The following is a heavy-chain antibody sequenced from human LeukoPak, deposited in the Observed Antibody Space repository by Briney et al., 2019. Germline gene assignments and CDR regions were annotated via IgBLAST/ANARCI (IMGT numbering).Heavy chain of an antibody. V-gene: IGHV3-30*03. CDR3: ARVLLAAAGPFDY. CDR2: ISYDGSNK. CDR1: GFTFSSYG. J-gene: IGHJ4*02. D-gene: IGHD6-13*01. Sequence: GGSLRLSCAASGFTFSSYGMHWVRQTPGKGLEWVAVISYDGSNKYYADSVKGRFTISRDNSKNTLYLQMNSLRAEDTAVYYCARVLLAAAGPFDYWGQGTLVTVSS.